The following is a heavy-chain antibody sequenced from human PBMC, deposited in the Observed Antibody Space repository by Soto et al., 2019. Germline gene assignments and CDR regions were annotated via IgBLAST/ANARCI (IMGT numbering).Heavy chain of an antibody. CDR3: ARGPDIVLMVYAIDFDY. V-gene: IGHV3-30-3*01. Sequence: GGSLRLSCAASGFTFSSYAMHWVRQAPGKGLEWVAVISYDGSNKYYADSVKGRFTISRDNSKNTLYLQMNSLRAEDTAVYYCARGPDIVLMVYAIDFDYWGKGTLVTVSS. CDR2: ISYDGSNK. D-gene: IGHD2-8*01. J-gene: IGHJ4*02. CDR1: GFTFSSYA.